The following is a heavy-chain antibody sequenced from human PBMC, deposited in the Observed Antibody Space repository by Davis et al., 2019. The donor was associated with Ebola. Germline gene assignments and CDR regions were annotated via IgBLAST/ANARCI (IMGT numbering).Heavy chain of an antibody. D-gene: IGHD5-12*01. Sequence: ASVQVSCQASGYTFTNYYMHRVRQAPGQGLEWMGMINPNDGRTIYAQKFQARVTVTRDTSTNTVYMDLSSLRSEDTALYYCTTPGGQDSGYDVFDIWGQGTMVTVSS. CDR2: INPNDGRT. V-gene: IGHV1-46*03. J-gene: IGHJ3*02. CDR3: TTPGGQDSGYDVFDI. CDR1: GYTFTNYY.